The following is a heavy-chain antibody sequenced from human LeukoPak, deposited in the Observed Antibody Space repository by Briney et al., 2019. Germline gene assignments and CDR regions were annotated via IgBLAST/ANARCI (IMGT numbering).Heavy chain of an antibody. CDR1: GGSISSYY. CDR3: ARVTQSLNCSGGSCYLFVTGWYMDV. D-gene: IGHD2-15*01. Sequence: PSETLSLTCTVSGGSISSYYWSWIRQPPGKGLEWIGYIYYSGSTNYNPSLKSRVTMSVDTSKNQFSLKLSSVTAADTAVYYCARVTQSLNCSGGSCYLFVTGWYMDVWGKGTTVTVSS. J-gene: IGHJ6*03. V-gene: IGHV4-59*12. CDR2: IYYSGST.